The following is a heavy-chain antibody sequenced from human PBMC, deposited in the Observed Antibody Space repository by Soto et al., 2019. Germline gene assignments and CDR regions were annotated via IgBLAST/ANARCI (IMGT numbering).Heavy chain of an antibody. J-gene: IGHJ5*02. CDR1: GGSISSSSYD. CDR2: IYYSGST. CDR3: ARQPYCSSTSCYPFSNWFDP. D-gene: IGHD2-2*01. V-gene: IGHV4-39*01. Sequence: QLQLQESGPGLVKPSETLSLTCTVSGGSISSSSYDWGWIRQPPGKGLEWIGSIYYSGSTYYNPSLKCRVTISVDTSKNQFSLKLSSVTAADTAVYYCARQPYCSSTSCYPFSNWFDPWGQGTLVTVSS.